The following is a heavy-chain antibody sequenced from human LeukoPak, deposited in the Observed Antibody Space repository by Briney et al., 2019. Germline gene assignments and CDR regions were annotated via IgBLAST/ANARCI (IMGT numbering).Heavy chain of an antibody. CDR1: GGSINSYY. CDR3: SSSRSSSGWSLIDY. D-gene: IGHD6-19*01. CDR2: IYYSGST. J-gene: IGHJ4*02. Sequence: SETLSLTCTVSGGSINSYYWSWIRQPPGKGLEWVGYIYYSGSTNYKPALKRRVTISVDTSKNQFSLKVSSVTAADTAVYYCSSSRSSSGWSLIDYWGQGALVTVSS. V-gene: IGHV4-59*01.